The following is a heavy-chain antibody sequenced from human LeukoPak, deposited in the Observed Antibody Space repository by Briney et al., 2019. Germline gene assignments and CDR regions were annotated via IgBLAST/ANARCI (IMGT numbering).Heavy chain of an antibody. CDR2: ISGSGGST. D-gene: IGHD6-13*01. V-gene: IGHV3-23*01. Sequence: PGGSLRLSCAASGFTFSSYAMSWVRQAPGKGLEWVSAISGSGGSTYYADSVKGRFTISRDNSKNTLYLQMNSLRAEDTAVYYCVKDTRRQPPAYYFDYWGQGTLVTVSS. CDR3: VKDTRRQPPAYYFDY. CDR1: GFTFSSYA. J-gene: IGHJ4*02.